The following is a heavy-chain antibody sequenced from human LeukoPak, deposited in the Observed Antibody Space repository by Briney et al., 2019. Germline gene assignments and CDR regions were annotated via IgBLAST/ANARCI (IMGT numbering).Heavy chain of an antibody. CDR3: ASAPSGYDSSGYYPEFDY. CDR2: IIPIFGIA. J-gene: IGHJ4*02. V-gene: IGHV1-69*04. D-gene: IGHD3-22*01. Sequence: SVKVSCKASGGTFSSYAVSWVRQAPGQGLEWMGRIIPIFGIANYAQKFQGRVTITADKSTSTAYMELSSLRSEDTAVYYCASAPSGYDSSGYYPEFDYWGQGTLVTVSS. CDR1: GGTFSSYA.